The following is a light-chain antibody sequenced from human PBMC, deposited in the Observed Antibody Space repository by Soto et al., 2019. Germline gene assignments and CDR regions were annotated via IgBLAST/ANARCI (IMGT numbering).Light chain of an antibody. CDR1: QSVSSSY. J-gene: IGKJ2*01. CDR3: QQYGSSLYT. CDR2: CAS. Sequence: EIVLTQSPGTLSLSPGERATLSCRASQSVSSSYLAWYQQKPGQAPRLLVYCASSRATGIPARFSGSGSGTVFPLTISRLEPEDFAVYYCQQYGSSLYTFGQGTKLEIK. V-gene: IGKV3-20*01.